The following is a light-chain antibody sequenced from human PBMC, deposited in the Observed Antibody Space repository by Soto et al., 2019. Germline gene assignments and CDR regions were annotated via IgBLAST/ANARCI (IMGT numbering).Light chain of an antibody. CDR2: GAS. J-gene: IGKJ5*01. V-gene: IGKV3-20*01. CDR3: QQYTNWPPIT. Sequence: EIVLTQSPGTLSLSPWERATLSCRASQSVSSSYLAWYQQKPGQAPRLLIYGASSRATGIPDRFSGSGSGTDFTLTISRLEPEDFAVYYCQQYTNWPPITFGQGTRLEIK. CDR1: QSVSSSY.